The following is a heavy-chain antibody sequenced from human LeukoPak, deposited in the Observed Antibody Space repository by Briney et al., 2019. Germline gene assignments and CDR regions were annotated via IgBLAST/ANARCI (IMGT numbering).Heavy chain of an antibody. D-gene: IGHD1-26*01. CDR1: GFTVSGNY. Sequence: GGSLRLSCAASGFTVSGNYMSWVRQAPGKGLEWVSIMDNSGRTSHADSVKGRFTMSRDNSKNTLFLQMNTLRAEDTAVYYCAKDRVGARPLYYFDYWGQGTLVTVSS. J-gene: IGHJ4*02. CDR2: MDNSGRT. CDR3: AKDRVGARPLYYFDY. V-gene: IGHV3-66*01.